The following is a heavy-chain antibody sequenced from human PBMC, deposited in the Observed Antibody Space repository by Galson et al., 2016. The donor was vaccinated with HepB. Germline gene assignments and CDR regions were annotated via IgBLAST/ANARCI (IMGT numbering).Heavy chain of an antibody. V-gene: IGHV1-69*06. CDR2: IIPMFGSS. Sequence: SVKVSCKASGGTLSNSAISWVRQAPGQGLEWMGGIIPMFGSSNYAQKFQGRVTITADKSTGPAYMEMSSLTPKDTAVYYCARERGTDFDYWGQGTMVTVSS. J-gene: IGHJ4*02. D-gene: IGHD3-16*01. CDR1: GGTLSNSA. CDR3: ARERGTDFDY.